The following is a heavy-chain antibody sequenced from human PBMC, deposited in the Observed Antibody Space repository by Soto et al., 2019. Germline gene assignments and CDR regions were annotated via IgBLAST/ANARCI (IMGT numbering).Heavy chain of an antibody. CDR2: IYWNDDK. V-gene: IGHV2-5*01. Sequence: QITFKESGPTLVKPTQTLTLTCTFSVFSLSTSGVGVGWIRQPPGKALEWLALIYWNDDKRYSPSLKRSLTITKDTSKNKVDLTMTNMDPLDTATYYCAHRLRLLYGSVRSKKRGLTYWGQGTLVTVSS. J-gene: IGHJ4*02. CDR3: AHRLRLLYGSVRSKKRGLTY. CDR1: VFSLSTSGVG. D-gene: IGHD3-10*01.